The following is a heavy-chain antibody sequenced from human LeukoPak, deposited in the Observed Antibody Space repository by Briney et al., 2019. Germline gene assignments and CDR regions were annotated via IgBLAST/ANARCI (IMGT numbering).Heavy chain of an antibody. J-gene: IGHJ6*03. CDR2: IIPIFGTA. CDR3: AKGRAYYDFWSGYYSSPSDHYYMDV. Sequence: SVKVSCKASGGTFSSYAISWVRQAPGQGLEWMGGIIPIFGTANYAQKFQGRVTITADESTSTAYMELSSLRSEDTAVYYCAKGRAYYDFWSGYYSSPSDHYYMDVWGKGTTVTVSS. CDR1: GGTFSSYA. V-gene: IGHV1-69*13. D-gene: IGHD3-3*01.